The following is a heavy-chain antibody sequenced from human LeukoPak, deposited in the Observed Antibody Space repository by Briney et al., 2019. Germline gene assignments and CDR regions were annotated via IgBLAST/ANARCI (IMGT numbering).Heavy chain of an antibody. D-gene: IGHD3-9*01. CDR2: IKQDGSEK. CDR1: GFTFSSYW. Sequence: GRSLRLSCVASGFTFSSYWMSWVRQAPGKGLEWVANIKQDGSEKYYVDSVKGRFTISRDNAKNSLYLQMNSLRAEDTAVYYCARKPLRYFDWLNDYWGQGTLVTVSS. CDR3: ARKPLRYFDWLNDY. V-gene: IGHV3-7*03. J-gene: IGHJ4*02.